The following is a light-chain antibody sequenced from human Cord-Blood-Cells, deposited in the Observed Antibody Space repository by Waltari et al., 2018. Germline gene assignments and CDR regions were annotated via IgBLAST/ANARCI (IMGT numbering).Light chain of an antibody. J-gene: IGKJ3*01. V-gene: IGKV1-39*01. CDR2: PAS. CDR3: QQSYSTTFT. CDR1: QSISSY. Sequence: DSQMTQSPSSLSASVGDRVTITCRASQSISSYLNWYQQKSGKPPKSLIYPASSLESGVPSRVSGSGSGKDCTLTISSQQPEEFATYHCQQSYSTTFTVGPGTKVDI.